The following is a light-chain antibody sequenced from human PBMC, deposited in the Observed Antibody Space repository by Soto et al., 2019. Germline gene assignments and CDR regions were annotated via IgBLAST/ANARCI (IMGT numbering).Light chain of an antibody. CDR1: TGDVTGGHY. CDR2: DTT. J-gene: IGLJ2*01. Sequence: QAVVTQEPSLTVSPGGTITLTCGSSTGDVTGGHYPYWFQPKPGQAPRTLIFDTTNKQSWTPARFSGSLLGGKAALTLSGAQPEDEADYYCLLSYIGARPVFGGGTKLTVL. V-gene: IGLV7-46*01. CDR3: LLSYIGARPV.